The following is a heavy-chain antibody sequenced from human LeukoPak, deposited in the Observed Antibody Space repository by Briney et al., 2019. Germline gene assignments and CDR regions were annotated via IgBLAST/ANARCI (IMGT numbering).Heavy chain of an antibody. CDR3: AARDSSSWYGAFDI. V-gene: IGHV4-59*01. J-gene: IGHJ3*02. CDR2: IYYSGSA. Sequence: SETLSLTCTVSGGSISSFYWSWIRQPPGKGLEWIGYIYYSGSANYNPSLKSRVTISVDTSKNQFSLKLNSVTAADTAVYYCAARDSSSWYGAFDIWGQGTMVTVSS. D-gene: IGHD6-13*01. CDR1: GGSISSFY.